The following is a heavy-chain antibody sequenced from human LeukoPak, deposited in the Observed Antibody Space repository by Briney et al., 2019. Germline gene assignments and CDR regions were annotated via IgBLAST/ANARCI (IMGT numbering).Heavy chain of an antibody. J-gene: IGHJ4*02. V-gene: IGHV3-7*01. D-gene: IGHD2/OR15-2a*01. CDR1: GFTFSSYW. CDR3: ARGPTRANSTDY. Sequence: GGSLRLSCAACGFTFSSYWMSWVRQAPGKGLEWVANIKQDGSEKYYVDSVKGRFTISRDNAKNSLYLQMNSLRAEDTAVYYCARGPTRANSTDYWGQGALVTVSS. CDR2: IKQDGSEK.